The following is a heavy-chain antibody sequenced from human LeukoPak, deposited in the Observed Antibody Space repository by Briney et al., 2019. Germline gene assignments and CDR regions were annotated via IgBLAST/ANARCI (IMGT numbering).Heavy chain of an antibody. V-gene: IGHV3-7*01. D-gene: IGHD6-6*01. CDR1: GFTFSSYW. CDR2: IKQDGSDK. CDR3: ARDDTTSSFDY. Sequence: GGSLRLSCAASGFTFSSYWMSWVRQAPGMGLEWVANIKQDGSDKYYVDSVKGRFTISRDNAKNSLYLQMNSLRAEDTDVDYCARDDTTSSFDYWGQGTLVTVSS. J-gene: IGHJ4*02.